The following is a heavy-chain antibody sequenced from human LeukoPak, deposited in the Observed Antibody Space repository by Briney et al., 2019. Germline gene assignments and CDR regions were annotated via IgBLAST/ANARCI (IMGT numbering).Heavy chain of an antibody. CDR2: IYPKSGGT. CDR3: ARIAGSGSLNWFDP. V-gene: IGHV1-2*02. D-gene: IGHD3-10*01. J-gene: IGHJ5*02. Sequence: ASVKVSCKASGGTFSSYAISWMRQAPGQGPEWMGWIYPKSGGTNSAQKFQGRVTLTRDTSISTTYMELTGLRSDDTAVYYCARIAGSGSLNWFDPWGQGTLVTVSS. CDR1: GGTFSSYA.